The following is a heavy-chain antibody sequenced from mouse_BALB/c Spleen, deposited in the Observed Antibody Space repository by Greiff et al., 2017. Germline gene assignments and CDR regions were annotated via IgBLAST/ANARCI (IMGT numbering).Heavy chain of an antibody. Sequence: EVQLVESGGGLVKPGGSLKLSCAASGFTFSDYYMYWVRQPPEKRLEWVATISDGGSYTYYPDSVKGRFTISRDNAKNNLYLQMSSLKSEDTAMYYCARDGAMDYWGQGTSVTVSS. CDR2: ISDGGSYT. CDR1: GFTFSDYY. J-gene: IGHJ4*01. V-gene: IGHV5-4*02. CDR3: ARDGAMDY.